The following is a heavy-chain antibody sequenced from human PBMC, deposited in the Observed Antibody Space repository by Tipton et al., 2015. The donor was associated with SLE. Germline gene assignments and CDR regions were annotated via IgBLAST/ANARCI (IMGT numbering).Heavy chain of an antibody. J-gene: IGHJ4*02. Sequence: TLSLTCAVYGGSFSGYYWSWIRQPPGKGLEWIGEINHSGSTNYNPSLKSRVTISVDTSKNQFSLKLSSVTAADTAVYYCARVNSSGMGYWGQGTLVTVSS. CDR2: INHSGST. D-gene: IGHD3-22*01. CDR1: GGSFSGYY. CDR3: ARVNSSGMGY. V-gene: IGHV4-34*01.